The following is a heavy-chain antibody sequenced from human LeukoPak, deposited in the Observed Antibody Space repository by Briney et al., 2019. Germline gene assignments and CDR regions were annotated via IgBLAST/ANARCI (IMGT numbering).Heavy chain of an antibody. CDR3: ARDAEDYFDSSASFDS. V-gene: IGHV3-30*04. Sequence: PGTSLRLSCAGSGFTFSAYAIHWARQAPGKGLEWVAMIWYDGTNQNYADSAKGRFTISRDNSKNTVYLQMSGLRPADTAVYYCARDAEDYFDSSASFDSWGQGTLVTVSS. CDR1: GFTFSAYA. CDR2: IWYDGTNQ. J-gene: IGHJ4*02. D-gene: IGHD3-22*01.